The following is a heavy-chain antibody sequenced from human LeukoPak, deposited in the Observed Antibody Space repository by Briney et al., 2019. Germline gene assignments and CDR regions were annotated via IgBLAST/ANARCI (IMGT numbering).Heavy chain of an antibody. CDR3: ARDRYYYDSSGYYHPTSPPHDAFDI. V-gene: IGHV4-61*02. J-gene: IGHJ3*02. Sequence: TLSLTCTVSGGSISSGSYYWSWIRQPAGKGLEWIGRIYTSGSTNYNPSLKSRVTISVDTSKNQFSLKLSSVTAADTAVYYCARDRYYYDSSGYYHPTSPPHDAFDIWGQGTMVAVSS. CDR2: IYTSGST. CDR1: GGSISSGSYY. D-gene: IGHD3-22*01.